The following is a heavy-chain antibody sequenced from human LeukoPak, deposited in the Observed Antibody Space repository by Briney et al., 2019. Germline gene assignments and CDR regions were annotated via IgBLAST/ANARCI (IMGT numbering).Heavy chain of an antibody. CDR2: IWYDGSNK. CDR3: ARVHYGDYTDY. D-gene: IGHD4-17*01. J-gene: IGHJ4*02. Sequence: PGGSLRLSCAASAFTFSSFGMHWVRQAPGKGLEWVAVIWYDGSNKYYADSVEGRFTISRDNAKNTLYLQMNSLRDEDTAVYYCARVHYGDYTDYWGQGTLVTVSP. CDR1: AFTFSSFG. V-gene: IGHV3-33*01.